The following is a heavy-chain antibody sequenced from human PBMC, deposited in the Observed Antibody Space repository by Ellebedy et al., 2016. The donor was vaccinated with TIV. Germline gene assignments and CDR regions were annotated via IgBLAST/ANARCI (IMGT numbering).Heavy chain of an antibody. V-gene: IGHV3-30*02. D-gene: IGHD1/OR15-1a*01. Sequence: GESLKISCAASGFTFSSHTMHWVRQAPGKGLEWVAFIRFDGNSANYADSAKGRFTISRDNSQNTLYLQMNSLRAEDTAVYYCAKDRNNYGGAPYNGLDIWGQGTTVTVSS. CDR3: AKDRNNYGGAPYNGLDI. CDR2: IRFDGNSA. CDR1: GFTFSSHT. J-gene: IGHJ6*02.